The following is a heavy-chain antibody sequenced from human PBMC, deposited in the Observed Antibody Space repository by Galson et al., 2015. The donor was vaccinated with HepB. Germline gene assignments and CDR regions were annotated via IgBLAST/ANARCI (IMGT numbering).Heavy chain of an antibody. Sequence: ETLSLTCTVSGGSVSSGSYYWSWIRQPPGKGLEWIGYIYYSGSTNYDPSLKSRVTISVDTSKNQFSLKLSSVTAADTAVYYCARDLSYYDSLSAFDIWGQGTMVTVSS. V-gene: IGHV4-61*01. D-gene: IGHD3-22*01. J-gene: IGHJ3*02. CDR1: GGSVSSGSYY. CDR2: IYYSGST. CDR3: ARDLSYYDSLSAFDI.